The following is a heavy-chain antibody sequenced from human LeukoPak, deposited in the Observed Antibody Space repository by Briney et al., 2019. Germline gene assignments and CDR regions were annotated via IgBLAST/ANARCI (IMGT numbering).Heavy chain of an antibody. CDR3: ATARTHHITIFGVARYGMGV. CDR1: GGSISSGVYY. Sequence: SETLSLTCTVSGGSISSGVYYWSWIRQPPGKGLEWIGNIYYSGSTNYNPSLKSRVTISVDTSKNQFSLKLSSVTAADTAVYYGATARTHHITIFGVARYGMGVWGQGATVTVAS. D-gene: IGHD3-3*01. V-gene: IGHV4-61*08. CDR2: IYYSGST. J-gene: IGHJ6*02.